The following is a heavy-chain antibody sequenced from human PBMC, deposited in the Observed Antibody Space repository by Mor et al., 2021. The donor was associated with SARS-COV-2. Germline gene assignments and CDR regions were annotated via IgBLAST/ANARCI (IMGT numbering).Heavy chain of an antibody. CDR2: IYNSMSI. J-gene: IGHJ5*01. Sequence: MSGGAYSWNWIRQPPGKRLEWIGYIYNSMSISYNPSLKGRVTMSVDTSRNQFSLRLDSVTAADTAMYYCARDKYDYMWGSYRDN. CDR1: MSGGAYS. D-gene: IGHD3-16*02. CDR3: ARDKYDYMWGSYRDN. V-gene: IGHV4-30-2*01.